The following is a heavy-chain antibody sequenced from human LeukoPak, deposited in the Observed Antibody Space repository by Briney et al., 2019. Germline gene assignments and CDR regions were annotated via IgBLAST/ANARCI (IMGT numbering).Heavy chain of an antibody. D-gene: IGHD3-3*01. J-gene: IGHJ4*02. V-gene: IGHV3-30*14. CDR1: EFTFSSYA. Sequence: GRSLRLSCAASEFTFSSYAMHWVRQAPGKGLEWVAFIRYDGSNKYYADSVKGRFTISRDNSKDTLFLQMNSLRPEDTAVYYCAKDQQRFLEWSPSDYWGQGTLVTVSS. CDR2: IRYDGSNK. CDR3: AKDQQRFLEWSPSDY.